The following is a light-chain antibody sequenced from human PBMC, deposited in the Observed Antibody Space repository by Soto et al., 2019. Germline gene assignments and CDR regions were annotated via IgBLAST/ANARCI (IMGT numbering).Light chain of an antibody. V-gene: IGKV1-27*01. CDR1: QGISNY. CDR3: QKYDSAPST. J-gene: IGKJ4*01. Sequence: DIQMTQSPSSLSASVGDRVTITCRASQGISNYLVWYQQKPGKVPKLLIYGASTLQSGVPARFSGSGSGTDFTLTISNLQPEDVATYYCQKYDSAPSTFGGGTKVGIK. CDR2: GAS.